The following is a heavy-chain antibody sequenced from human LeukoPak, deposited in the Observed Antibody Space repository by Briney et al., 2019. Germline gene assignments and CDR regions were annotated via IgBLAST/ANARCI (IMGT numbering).Heavy chain of an antibody. V-gene: IGHV4-30-2*01. Sequence: PSETLSLTCAVSGGSISSGDYSWSWIRQPPGSGLEWIGYIWHSGHTNYNPSLRSRVTISLARSNSQFSLRLSSVTAADTAVYYCPRARESMATAGSYYDYWGQGTLVTVSS. D-gene: IGHD6-13*01. CDR3: PRARESMATAGSYYDY. CDR2: IWHSGHT. CDR1: GGSISSGDYS. J-gene: IGHJ4*02.